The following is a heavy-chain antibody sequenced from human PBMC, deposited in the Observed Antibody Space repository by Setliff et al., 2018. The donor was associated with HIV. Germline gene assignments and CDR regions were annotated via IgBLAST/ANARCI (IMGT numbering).Heavy chain of an antibody. Sequence: SETLSLTCVVYGESFDTYYWTWIRLPPGKGLEWIGEIDHGGKANYNPSLESRVTMSVDTSVNQFSLNLTSVTAADTAVYYCARINPFGDYQDSYFYYMDVWG. CDR2: IDHGGKA. CDR1: GESFDTYY. V-gene: IGHV4-34*01. CDR3: ARINPFGDYQDSYFYYMDV. J-gene: IGHJ6*03. D-gene: IGHD4-17*01.